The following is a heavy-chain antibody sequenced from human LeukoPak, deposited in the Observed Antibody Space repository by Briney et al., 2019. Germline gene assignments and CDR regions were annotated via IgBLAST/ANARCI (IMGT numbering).Heavy chain of an antibody. CDR1: GGSISSGGYS. V-gene: IGHV4-30-2*01. CDR2: IYHSGST. J-gene: IGHJ3*02. CDR3: AREESTSAFDI. Sequence: SQTLSLTCAVSGGSISSGGYSWSWIRQPPGKGLEWIGYIYHSGSTYYNPSLKSRVTISVDRSKNQFSLKPSSVTAADTAVYYCAREESTSAFDIWDQGTMVTVSS.